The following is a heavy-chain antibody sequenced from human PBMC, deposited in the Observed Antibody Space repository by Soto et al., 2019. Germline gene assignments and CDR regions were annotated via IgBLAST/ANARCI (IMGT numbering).Heavy chain of an antibody. V-gene: IGHV1-8*01. Sequence: GASVKVSCTASGYTFTSYDINWVRQATGQGLEWMGWMNPNSGNTGYAQKFQGRVTMTRNTSISTAYMELSSLRSEDTAVYYCALSSLSGYGYYYYYGMDVWGQGTTVTVSS. CDR2: MNPNSGNT. CDR1: GYTFTSYD. J-gene: IGHJ6*02. D-gene: IGHD5-12*01. CDR3: ALSSLSGYGYYYYYGMDV.